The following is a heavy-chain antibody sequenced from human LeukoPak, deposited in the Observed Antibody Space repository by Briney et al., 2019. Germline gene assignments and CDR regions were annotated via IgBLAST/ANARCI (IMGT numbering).Heavy chain of an antibody. J-gene: IGHJ4*02. CDR1: GFTFTTYG. CDR2: IWYDGSNK. V-gene: IGHV3-33*01. Sequence: GRSLRLSCAASGFTFTTYGMHWVRQAPGKGLEWVAIIWYDGSNKYYADSVKGRFTISRDNSKNTPYLQMNSLRADDTAVYYCAAGEPYGYWGQGTLVTVSS. CDR3: AAGEPYGY. D-gene: IGHD1-14*01.